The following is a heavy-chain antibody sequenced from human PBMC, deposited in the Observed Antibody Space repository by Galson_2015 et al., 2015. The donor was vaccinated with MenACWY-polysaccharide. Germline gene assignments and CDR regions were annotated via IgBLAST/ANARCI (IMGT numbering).Heavy chain of an antibody. V-gene: IGHV3-30*18. D-gene: IGHD6-6*01. J-gene: IGHJ4*02. Sequence: SLRLSCAASGFTFSSYAIHWVRQAPGKGLEWVAFISYDGSNKYYTDSVKGRFTISRDNSKNTLYLQMNSLRAEDTAVYYCAKEFIYKGQLVLGFDFWVQGTLVTVSS. CDR1: GFTFSSYA. CDR3: AKEFIYKGQLVLGFDF. CDR2: ISYDGSNK.